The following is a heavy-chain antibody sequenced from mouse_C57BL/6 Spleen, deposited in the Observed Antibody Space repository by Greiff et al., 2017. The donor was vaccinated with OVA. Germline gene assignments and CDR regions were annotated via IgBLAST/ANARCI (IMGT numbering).Heavy chain of an antibody. J-gene: IGHJ4*01. V-gene: IGHV1-15*01. Sequence: QVHVKQSGAELVRPGASVTLSCKASGYTFTDYEMHWVKQTPVHGLEWIGAIDPETGGTAYNQKFKGKAILTADKSSSTAYMELRSLTSEDSAVYYCTRDGSSYVGAMDYWGQGTSVTVSS. D-gene: IGHD1-1*01. CDR1: GYTFTDYE. CDR2: IDPETGGT. CDR3: TRDGSSYVGAMDY.